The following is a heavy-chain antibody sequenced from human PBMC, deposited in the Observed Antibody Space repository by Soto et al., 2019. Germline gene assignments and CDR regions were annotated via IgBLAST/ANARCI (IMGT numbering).Heavy chain of an antibody. Sequence: EVQLLESGGGLVQPGGSLRLSCAASGSAFSSHGMTWVRQTAGKGLEWVSSISKSGDRTYYAESVKGRFTISRDKSKNTLYLQMSSLRAEDTAVYYCAEGAYGDGFADFDYWGQGTLLTVSS. CDR2: ISKSGDRT. CDR3: AEGAYGDGFADFDY. V-gene: IGHV3-23*01. D-gene: IGHD4-17*01. J-gene: IGHJ4*02. CDR1: GSAFSSHG.